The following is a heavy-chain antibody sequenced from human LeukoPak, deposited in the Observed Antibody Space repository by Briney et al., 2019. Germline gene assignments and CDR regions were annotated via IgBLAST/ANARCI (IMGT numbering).Heavy chain of an antibody. V-gene: IGHV3-30*18. Sequence: GGSLRLSCAASGFTFSSYGMHWVRQAPGEGLEWVAVLSYDGSNKYYADSVKGRFTISRDNSKNTLYLQMNSLRAEDTAVYYCAKDLVRYCSGGSCQHGFDYWGQGTLVTVSS. CDR3: AKDLVRYCSGGSCQHGFDY. J-gene: IGHJ4*02. CDR2: LSYDGSNK. D-gene: IGHD2-15*01. CDR1: GFTFSSYG.